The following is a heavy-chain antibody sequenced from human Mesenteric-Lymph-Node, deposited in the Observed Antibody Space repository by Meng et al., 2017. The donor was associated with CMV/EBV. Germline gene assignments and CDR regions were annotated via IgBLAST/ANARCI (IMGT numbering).Heavy chain of an antibody. CDR1: RFSFSSQA. V-gene: IGHV3-30*04. CDR2: ISYDGRSK. D-gene: IGHD6-19*01. Sequence: GESLKIPCAAPRFSFSSQAMHWVRQAPGKGLDWVAIISYDGRSKYYAESVKGRFTISRDNSRNTMCLQMDSLKTEDTAVYYCARVEAGHTPNHYFYGMDVWGQGTTVTVSS. J-gene: IGHJ6*02. CDR3: ARVEAGHTPNHYFYGMDV.